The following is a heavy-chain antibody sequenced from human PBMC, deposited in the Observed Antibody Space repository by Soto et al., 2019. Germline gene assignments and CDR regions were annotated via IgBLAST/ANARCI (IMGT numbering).Heavy chain of an antibody. V-gene: IGHV4-31*03. J-gene: IGHJ5*02. CDR3: ARNGYDTSNHHFDP. CDR2: IYHSGST. Sequence: SETLSLTCTVSGDSISRGGYYWNWLRQHPRKGLEWIGYIYHSGSTIYNPSLKSRVTISVDTSKNRLSLELSNVTAADTAVYYCARNGYDTSNHHFDPWSQGNLVTVSS. CDR1: GDSISRGGYY. D-gene: IGHD3-22*01.